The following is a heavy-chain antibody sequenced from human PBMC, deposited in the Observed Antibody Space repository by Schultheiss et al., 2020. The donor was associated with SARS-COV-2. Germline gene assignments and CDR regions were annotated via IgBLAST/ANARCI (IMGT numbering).Heavy chain of an antibody. J-gene: IGHJ6*02. CDR1: GGSISSGSYY. CDR2: IYTSGST. Sequence: SQTLSLTCTVSGGSISSGSYYWSWIRQSAGKGLEWIGRIYTSGSTNYNPSLKSRVTISVDTSKNQFSLKLSSVTAADTAVYYCTRDYSPLDIVLMVYARGNYYGMDVWGQGTTVTVSS. V-gene: IGHV4-61*02. D-gene: IGHD2-8*01. CDR3: TRDYSPLDIVLMVYARGNYYGMDV.